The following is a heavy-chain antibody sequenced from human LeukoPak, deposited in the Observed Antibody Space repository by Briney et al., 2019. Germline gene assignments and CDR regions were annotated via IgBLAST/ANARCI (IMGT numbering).Heavy chain of an antibody. CDR3: ARESSYYDGIDV. D-gene: IGHD2-2*01. Sequence: GGSLRLSCAASGFTFSSYTMNWVRQAPGKGLEWVSSITYNRSNKYYADSVKGRFTISRDNAKNSLYLQMNSMRAEDTAVYYCARESSYYDGIDVWGKGTTVTVSS. CDR1: GFTFSSYT. CDR2: ITYNRSNK. J-gene: IGHJ6*04. V-gene: IGHV3-21*01.